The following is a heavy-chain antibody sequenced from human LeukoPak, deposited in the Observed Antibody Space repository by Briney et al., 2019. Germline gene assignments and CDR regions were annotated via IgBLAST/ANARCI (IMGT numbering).Heavy chain of an antibody. CDR1: GFTLGDYA. D-gene: IGHD1-1*01. J-gene: IGHJ4*02. CDR2: IRSKAYGETA. V-gene: IGHV3-49*03. Sequence: GGSLRLSCTASGFTLGDYAMSWIRQAPGKGLEWVGFIRSKAYGETADYAASVKGRFTISRDDSKAIAYLQMNSLKTEDTAVYHCTRDRGAYNLYDYWGQGTLVTVSS. CDR3: TRDRGAYNLYDY.